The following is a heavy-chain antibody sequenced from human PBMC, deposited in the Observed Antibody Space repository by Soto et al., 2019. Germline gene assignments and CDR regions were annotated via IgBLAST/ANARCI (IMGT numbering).Heavy chain of an antibody. J-gene: IGHJ4*02. CDR3: ARTTQQLVPYYFDY. Sequence: GESLKISCKGSGYSFTKYWIGWVRQMPGKGLEWMGIIYPDDSDTRYSPSFQGQVTISADKSISTAYLQWSSLKASDTAMYYCARTTQQLVPYYFDYWGQGTLVTVSS. V-gene: IGHV5-51*01. D-gene: IGHD6-13*01. CDR2: IYPDDSDT. CDR1: GYSFTKYW.